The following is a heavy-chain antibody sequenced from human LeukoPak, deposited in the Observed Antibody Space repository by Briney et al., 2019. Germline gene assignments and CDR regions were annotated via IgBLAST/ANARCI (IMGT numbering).Heavy chain of an antibody. V-gene: IGHV3-74*01. CDR2: INSDGSSP. J-gene: IGHJ6*02. CDR1: GFTFSTYW. Sequence: PGGSLRLSCAASGFTFSTYWMHWVRQAPGKGLVWVSCINSDGSSPSYADSVKGRFTISRDNAKNTVYLQMNSLRAEDTVVYYCARWGSSGWYPMDVWGQGTTVTASS. D-gene: IGHD6-19*01. CDR3: ARWGSSGWYPMDV.